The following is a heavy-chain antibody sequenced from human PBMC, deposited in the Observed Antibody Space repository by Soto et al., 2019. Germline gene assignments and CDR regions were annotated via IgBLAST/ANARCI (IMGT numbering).Heavy chain of an antibody. V-gene: IGHV1-18*01. CDR3: AREGQLGY. CDR2: ISGYNGNT. D-gene: IGHD6-6*01. CDR1: GYTFTNYG. Sequence: ASVKVSCKASGYTFTNYGFSWVRQAPGQGLEWMGWISGYNGNTNYAERLQGRVTMTTDTSKSTAYMELKSLRYDDTAVYYCAREGQLGYWGQGTPVTVSS. J-gene: IGHJ4*02.